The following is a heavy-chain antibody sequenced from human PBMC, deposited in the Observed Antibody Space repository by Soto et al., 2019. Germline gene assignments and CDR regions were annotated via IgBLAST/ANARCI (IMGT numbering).Heavy chain of an antibody. J-gene: IGHJ5*02. CDR1: GGSISISTYY. V-gene: IGHV4-39*01. D-gene: IGHD6-6*01. Sequence: ETLCVTCPVSGGSISISTYYWDWIRQPPGKGLEWIGAMYYTGNKNYNPSLESRVTMSVDTSKNQFSLKLSSVTPTDTAVYYCARRSSSSLGSLFDPWGRGIMVTSPQ. CDR2: MYYTGNK. CDR3: ARRSSSSLGSLFDP.